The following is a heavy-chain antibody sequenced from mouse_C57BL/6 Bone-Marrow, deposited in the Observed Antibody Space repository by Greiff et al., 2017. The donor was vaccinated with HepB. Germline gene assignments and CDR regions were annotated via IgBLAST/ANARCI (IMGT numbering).Heavy chain of an antibody. CDR3: ARHCIYYDYDVNYYAMDY. CDR1: GFTFSDYY. Sequence: EVKLVESGGGLVQPGGSLKLSCAASGFTFSDYYMYWVRQTPEKRLEWVAYISNGGGSTYYPDTVKGRFTISRDNAKNTLYLQMSRLKSEDTAMYYCARHCIYYDYDVNYYAMDYWGQGTSVTVSS. D-gene: IGHD2-4*01. CDR2: ISNGGGST. V-gene: IGHV5-12*01. J-gene: IGHJ4*01.